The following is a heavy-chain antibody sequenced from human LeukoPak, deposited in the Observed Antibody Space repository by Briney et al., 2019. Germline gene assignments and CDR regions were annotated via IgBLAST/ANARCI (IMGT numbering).Heavy chain of an antibody. J-gene: IGHJ4*02. CDR3: ARAARKWFGELSSFDY. CDR2: IYYSGST. V-gene: IGHV4-59*01. D-gene: IGHD3-10*01. Sequence: SETLSLTCTVSGGPISSYYWSWIRQPPGKGLEWIGYIYYSGSTNYNPSLKSRVTISVDTSKNQFSLKLSSVTAADTAVYYCARAARKWFGELSSFDYWGQGTLVTVSS. CDR1: GGPISSYY.